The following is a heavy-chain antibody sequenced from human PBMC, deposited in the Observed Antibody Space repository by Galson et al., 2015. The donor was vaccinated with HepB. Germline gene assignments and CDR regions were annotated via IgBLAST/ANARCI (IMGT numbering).Heavy chain of an antibody. J-gene: IGHJ4*02. Sequence: KVSCKASGGTFSSYAISWVRQAPGQGLEWMGGIIPIFGTANYAQKFQGRVTITADESTSTAYMELSSLRSEDTAVYYCARGRSGSYEKYYFDYWGQGTLVTVSS. CDR3: ARGRSGSYEKYYFDY. V-gene: IGHV1-69*01. D-gene: IGHD1-26*01. CDR2: IIPIFGTA. CDR1: GGTFSSYA.